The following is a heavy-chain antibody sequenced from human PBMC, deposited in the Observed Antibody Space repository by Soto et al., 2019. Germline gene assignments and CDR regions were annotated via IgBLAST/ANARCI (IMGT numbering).Heavy chain of an antibody. Sequence: SETLSLTCTVSGGSIGSGDYYWGGIRQPPGKGLEWIGYIYYSGSTYYNPSLKSRVTISVDTSKNQFSLKLSSVTAADTAVYYCARAFDILTRYYFDYWGQGTLVTVSS. CDR2: IYYSGST. CDR1: GGSIGSGDYY. V-gene: IGHV4-30-4*01. D-gene: IGHD3-9*01. CDR3: ARAFDILTRYYFDY. J-gene: IGHJ4*02.